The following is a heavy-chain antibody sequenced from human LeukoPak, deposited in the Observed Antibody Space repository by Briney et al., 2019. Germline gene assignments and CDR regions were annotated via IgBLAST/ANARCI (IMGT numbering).Heavy chain of an antibody. V-gene: IGHV3-21*01. Sequence: GGSLRLSCAASGFTFSSYSMNWVRQAPGKGLEWVSSISSSSSYIYYADSVKGRFTISRDNAKNSLYLQMNSLRAEDTTVYYCAGDGDVDTAMVSSYFDYWGQGTLVTVSS. J-gene: IGHJ4*02. CDR2: ISSSSSYI. D-gene: IGHD5-18*01. CDR3: AGDGDVDTAMVSSYFDY. CDR1: GFTFSSYS.